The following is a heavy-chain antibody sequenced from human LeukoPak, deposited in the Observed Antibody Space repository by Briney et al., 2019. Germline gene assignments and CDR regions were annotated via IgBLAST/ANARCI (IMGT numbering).Heavy chain of an antibody. CDR1: GYSFTSYW. D-gene: IGHD1-26*01. J-gene: IGHJ4*02. V-gene: IGHV5-10-1*01. Sequence: GGSLRLSCKGSGYSFTSYWISWVRQTPGKGLEWMGRIDPSDSYTNYSPSFQGHVNISADKSINTAYLQWSSLKASDTAMYYCARRGESGSYLYWGQGTLVTVSS. CDR2: IDPSDSYT. CDR3: ARRGESGSYLY.